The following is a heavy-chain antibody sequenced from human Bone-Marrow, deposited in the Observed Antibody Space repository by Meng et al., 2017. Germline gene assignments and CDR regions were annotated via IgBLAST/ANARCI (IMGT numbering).Heavy chain of an antibody. CDR2: INPSGGST. Sequence: ASVKVSCKASGYTFTSYYMHWVRQAPGQGLEWMGIINPSGGSTSYAQKFQGRVTMTRDTSTSTVYMELSSLRSEDTAVYYCARDSRYSSSWYNRYYYYYGMDVWGQGTTVTVSS. CDR1: GYTFTSYY. J-gene: IGHJ6*02. V-gene: IGHV1-46*01. D-gene: IGHD6-13*01. CDR3: ARDSRYSSSWYNRYYYYYGMDV.